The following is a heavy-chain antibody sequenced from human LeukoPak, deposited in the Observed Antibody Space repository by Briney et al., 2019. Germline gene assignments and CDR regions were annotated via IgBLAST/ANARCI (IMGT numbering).Heavy chain of an antibody. Sequence: PGGSLTQTLAGCGFTLLNHRSRWVRQAPGKGLIWVSRIKGDGSNTAYADSVKGRFTISRNNAKNTLFLQMTSLRHEDAAIYYCVREGVGCTGIACYAPDFDTWGQGRMVTVSS. D-gene: IGHD2-8*02. J-gene: IGHJ3*02. CDR3: VREGVGCTGIACYAPDFDT. V-gene: IGHV3-74*01. CDR2: IKGDGSNT. CDR1: GFTLLNHR.